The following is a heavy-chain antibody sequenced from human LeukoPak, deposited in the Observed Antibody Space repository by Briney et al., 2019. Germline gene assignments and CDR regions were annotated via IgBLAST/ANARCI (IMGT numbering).Heavy chain of an antibody. J-gene: IGHJ4*02. CDR3: AKEVDCPSDCLFFHS. CDR2: ISAYNGNT. D-gene: IGHD2-21*02. Sequence: GASVKVSCKASGYTFTSYGISWVRQAPGQGLEWMGWISAYNGNTNYAQKLQGRVTMTTDTSTSTAYMELRSLRPEDTALYHCAKEVDCPSDCLFFHSWGQGTLVTVSS. CDR1: GYTFTSYG. V-gene: IGHV1-18*01.